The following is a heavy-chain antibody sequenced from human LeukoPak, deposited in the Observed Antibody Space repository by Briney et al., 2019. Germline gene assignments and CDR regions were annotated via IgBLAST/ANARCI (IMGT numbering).Heavy chain of an antibody. CDR3: ARKGGYNDY. V-gene: IGHV3-48*01. Sequence: PGGSLRLSCAASGFTFSNAWMNWVRQAPGKGLEWVSYISSSSNTIYDADSVKGRFTISRDNAKNSLYLQMNSLRAEDTAVYYCARKGGYNDYWGQGTLVTVSS. D-gene: IGHD5-24*01. CDR1: GFTFSNAW. J-gene: IGHJ4*02. CDR2: ISSSSNTI.